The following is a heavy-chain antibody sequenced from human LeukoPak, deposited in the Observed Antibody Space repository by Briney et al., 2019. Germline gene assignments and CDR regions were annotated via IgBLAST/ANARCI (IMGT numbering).Heavy chain of an antibody. CDR3: ARNRWMDY. CDR2: INPNSGT. D-gene: IGHD1-1*01. V-gene: IGHV1-2*02. CDR1: VYTLTHYY. J-gene: IGHJ4*02. Sequence: ASVTVSFLASVYTLTHYYMHWLGPARGKGLEWMGWINPNSGTNYAQKFQGRVTMTRDTSISTAYMELTRLTSDDTAVYYCARNRWMDYWGQGTLVTVSS.